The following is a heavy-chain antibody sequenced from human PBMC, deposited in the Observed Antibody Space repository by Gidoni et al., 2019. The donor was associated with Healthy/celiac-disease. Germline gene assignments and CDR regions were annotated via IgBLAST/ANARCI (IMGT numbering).Heavy chain of an antibody. CDR1: GGSFSSYA. V-gene: IGHV1-69*01. Sequence: QVQLVQSGAEVKKPGSSVKVPCKASGGSFSSYAISWVRQAPGQGLEWMGGIIPIFGTANYAQKFQGRVTITADESTSTAYMELSSLRSEDTAVYYCARPASGTKKGAFDIWGQGTMVTVSS. J-gene: IGHJ3*02. CDR3: ARPASGTKKGAFDI. D-gene: IGHD3-3*01. CDR2: IIPIFGTA.